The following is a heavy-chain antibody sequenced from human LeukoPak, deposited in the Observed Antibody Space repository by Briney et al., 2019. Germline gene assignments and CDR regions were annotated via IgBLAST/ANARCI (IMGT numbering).Heavy chain of an antibody. Sequence: SETLSLTCTVSGGSISSYYWSWIRQPPGKGLEWIGYIYYSGSTNYNPSLKSRVTISVDTSKNQFSLKLSSVTAADTAVYYCARDSLWDGYNSPDAFDLWGQGTMVTVSS. J-gene: IGHJ3*01. CDR3: ARDSLWDGYNSPDAFDL. V-gene: IGHV4-59*01. CDR2: IYYSGST. CDR1: GGSISSYY. D-gene: IGHD5-24*01.